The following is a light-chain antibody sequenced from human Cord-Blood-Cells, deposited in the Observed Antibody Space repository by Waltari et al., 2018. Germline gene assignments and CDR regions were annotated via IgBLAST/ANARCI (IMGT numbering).Light chain of an antibody. CDR3: SSYTSSRV. J-gene: IGLJ3*02. Sequence: QSALTQPAPVSGSPGQSITISCTGTSSAVGGYNYVSWYQQHPGKAPNPMIYDVSKRPSGVSNRFSGSKSGNTASLTISGLQAEDEADYYCSSYTSSRVFGGGTKLTVL. V-gene: IGLV2-14*01. CDR1: SSAVGGYNY. CDR2: DVS.